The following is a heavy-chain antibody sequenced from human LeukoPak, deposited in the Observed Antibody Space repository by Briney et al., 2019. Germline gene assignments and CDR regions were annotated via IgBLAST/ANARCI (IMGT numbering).Heavy chain of an antibody. CDR1: GFTFSSYS. CDR3: ARGGSSWYHY. V-gene: IGHV3-48*01. D-gene: IGHD6-13*01. CDR2: ISSSTSTI. J-gene: IGHJ4*02. Sequence: GGSLRLSCAASGFTFSSYSMNWVRQAPGKGLEWVSYISSSTSTIYYADSVKGRFTISRDNAKNSLYLQMNSLRAEDTAVYYCARGGSSWYHYWGQGTLVTVSS.